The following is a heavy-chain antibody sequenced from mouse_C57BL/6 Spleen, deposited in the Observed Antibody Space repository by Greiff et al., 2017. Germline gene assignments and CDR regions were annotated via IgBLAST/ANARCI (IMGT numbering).Heavy chain of an antibody. J-gene: IGHJ2*01. CDR1: GYTFTSYW. CDR3: ARFLPLRNCFDY. Sequence: QVQLQQPGAELVKPGASVKMSCKASGYTFTSYWITWVKQRPGQGLEWIGDIYPGSGSTNYNEKFKSKATLTVDTSSSTAYMQLSSLTSEDSAVYYCARFLPLRNCFDYWGQGTTLTVSS. CDR2: IYPGSGST. D-gene: IGHD1-1*01. V-gene: IGHV1-55*01.